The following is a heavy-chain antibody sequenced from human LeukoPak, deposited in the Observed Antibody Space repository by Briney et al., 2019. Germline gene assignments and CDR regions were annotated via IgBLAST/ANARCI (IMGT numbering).Heavy chain of an antibody. J-gene: IGHJ6*02. Sequence: ASVKVSCKASGYTFTGYYMHWVRQAPGQGLEWMGWINPNSGGTNYAQKFQGRVTMTRDTSISTVYMELSRLRSGDTAVYYCARDFGLAGTYYYGMDVWGQGTTVTVSS. CDR1: GYTFTGYY. V-gene: IGHV1-2*02. D-gene: IGHD6-19*01. CDR2: INPNSGGT. CDR3: ARDFGLAGTYYYGMDV.